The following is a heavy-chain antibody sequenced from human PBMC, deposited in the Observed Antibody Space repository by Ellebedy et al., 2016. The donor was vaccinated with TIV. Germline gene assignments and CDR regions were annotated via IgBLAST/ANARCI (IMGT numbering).Heavy chain of an antibody. Sequence: SETLSLTCAVSGGSISSSNWWSWVRQPPGKGLEWIGEIYHSGSTNYNPSLKSRVTISVDKSKNQFSLKLSSVTAADTAVYYCARGFQSMWGHYYYGMDVWGQGTTVTVSS. V-gene: IGHV4-4*02. CDR2: IYHSGST. D-gene: IGHD6-6*01. CDR3: ARGFQSMWGHYYYGMDV. CDR1: GGSISSSNW. J-gene: IGHJ6*02.